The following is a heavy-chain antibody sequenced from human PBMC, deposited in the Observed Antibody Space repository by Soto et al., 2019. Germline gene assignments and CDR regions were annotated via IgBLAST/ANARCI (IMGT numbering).Heavy chain of an antibody. D-gene: IGHD5-12*01. Sequence: EVQLLESGGGLIQPGGSLRLSCSASGFSFNSYAMMWVRQASGKGLEWVSVISGSGGSSYFADSAKGRFTISRDNSKNMLYLEMNSLRAEDTARYFCAKGSIEYSASVDYWGQGTLVIVSS. V-gene: IGHV3-23*01. CDR2: ISGSGGSS. CDR3: AKGSIEYSASVDY. CDR1: GFSFNSYA. J-gene: IGHJ4*02.